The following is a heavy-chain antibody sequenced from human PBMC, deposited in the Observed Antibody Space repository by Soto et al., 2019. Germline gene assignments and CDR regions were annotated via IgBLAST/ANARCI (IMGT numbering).Heavy chain of an antibody. CDR3: ARMKLARLDH. CDR2: VNPASQLT. J-gene: IGHJ4*02. CDR1: GVSFNGYG. V-gene: IGHV1-69*09. Sequence: QVQLLQSGTEVKRPGSSVKVSCKTSGVSFNGYGFAWVRQAPGRGLEWVGKVNPASQLTNYEQSLKGRVTITADTSTRIVYMELSGLTSEDTAVYFCARMKLARLDHWGQGTLVTVSS.